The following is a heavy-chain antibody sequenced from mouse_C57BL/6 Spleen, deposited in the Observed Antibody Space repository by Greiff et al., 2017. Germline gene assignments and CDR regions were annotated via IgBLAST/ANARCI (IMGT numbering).Heavy chain of an antibody. CDR2: IYPRSGNT. CDR3: ARRGVVALYAMDY. V-gene: IGHV1-81*01. D-gene: IGHD1-1*01. J-gene: IGHJ4*01. Sequence: VQLQQSGAELARPGASVKLSCKASGYTFTSYGISWVKQRPGQGLEWIGEIYPRSGNTYYNEKFKGKATLTADKSSSTAYMELRSLTSEDSAVYFCARRGVVALYAMDYWGQGTSVTVSS. CDR1: GYTFTSYG.